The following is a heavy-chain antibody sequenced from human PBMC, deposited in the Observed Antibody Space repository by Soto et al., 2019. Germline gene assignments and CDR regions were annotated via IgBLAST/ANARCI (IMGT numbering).Heavy chain of an antibody. Sequence: PGGSLRLSCAASGFTFSSYAMSWVRQAPGKGLEWVSAISGSGGSTYYADSVKGRFTISRDNSKNTLYLQMNSLRAEDTAVYYCAKDRKLLWFGEPQAYYYGMDVWGQGTTVTVSS. J-gene: IGHJ6*02. CDR2: ISGSGGST. D-gene: IGHD3-10*01. CDR1: GFTFSSYA. V-gene: IGHV3-23*01. CDR3: AKDRKLLWFGEPQAYYYGMDV.